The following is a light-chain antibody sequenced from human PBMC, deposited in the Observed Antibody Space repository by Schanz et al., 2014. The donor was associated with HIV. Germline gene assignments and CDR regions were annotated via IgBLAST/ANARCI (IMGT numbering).Light chain of an antibody. J-gene: IGKJ4*01. Sequence: DIQMTQSPSTLSASVGDRVSITCRSSQYISSGLAWYQQKPGKAPNLLIYEASTLETGVPSRFSGSGSGTDFTLTISSLQPEDFATYYCLQHNSYPLTFGGGTKVEIK. V-gene: IGKV1-5*03. CDR2: EAS. CDR1: QYISSG. CDR3: LQHNSYPLT.